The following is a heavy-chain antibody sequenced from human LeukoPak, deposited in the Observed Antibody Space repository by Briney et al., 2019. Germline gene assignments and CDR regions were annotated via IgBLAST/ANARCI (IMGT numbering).Heavy chain of an antibody. CDR3: AKAAIAAAFYYFDY. CDR2: IRYDGSNK. J-gene: IGHJ4*02. D-gene: IGHD6-13*01. Sequence: PGESLRLSCAASGFTFSSYGMHWVRQAPGKGLEWVAFIRYDGSNKYYADSVKGRFTISRDNSKNTLYLQMNSLRAEDTAVYYCAKAAIAAAFYYFDYWGEGTVVSVSS. V-gene: IGHV3-30*02. CDR1: GFTFSSYG.